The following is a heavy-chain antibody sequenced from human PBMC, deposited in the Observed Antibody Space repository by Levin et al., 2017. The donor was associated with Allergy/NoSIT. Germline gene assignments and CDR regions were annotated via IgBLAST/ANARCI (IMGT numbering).Heavy chain of an antibody. V-gene: IGHV4-59*01. CDR3: ARGNREAPDYYSGMDI. Sequence: SQTLSLTCTISGGSISSYYWSWIRQSPGKRLEWIGFIYYRGSTNYSPSLKSRLTISVDTSKNQFSLRLTSVTAADTAVYYCARGNREAPDYYSGMDIWGRGTTVTVSS. CDR2: IYYRGST. D-gene: IGHD1-26*01. J-gene: IGHJ6*02. CDR1: GGSISSYY.